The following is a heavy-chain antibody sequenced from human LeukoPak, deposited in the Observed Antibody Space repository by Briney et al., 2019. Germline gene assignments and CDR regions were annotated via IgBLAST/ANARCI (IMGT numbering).Heavy chain of an antibody. CDR3: ATTSTGDYYYYYMDV. Sequence: SETLSLTCTVSGGSISSYYWSWIRQPPGKGLEWIGYIYYSGSTNYNPSLKSRVAISVATSKNQFSLKLSSVTAADTAVYYCATTSTGDYYYYYMDVWGKGTTVTVSS. CDR2: IYYSGST. D-gene: IGHD2-8*02. CDR1: GGSISSYY. V-gene: IGHV4-59*01. J-gene: IGHJ6*03.